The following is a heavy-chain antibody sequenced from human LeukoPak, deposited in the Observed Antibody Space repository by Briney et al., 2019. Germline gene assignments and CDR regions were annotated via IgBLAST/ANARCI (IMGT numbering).Heavy chain of an antibody. CDR2: IKEDGSEK. CDR1: GFTYSSYA. Sequence: RGSLRLSCAASGFTYSSYAMTWVRQAPGKGLEWVANIKEDGSEKYYVDSVKGRFTISRDNAENSLYLQMHSLRAEDTAVYYCATTLTVTTGFYWGQGALVTVSS. J-gene: IGHJ4*02. D-gene: IGHD4-17*01. V-gene: IGHV3-7*01. CDR3: ATTLTVTTGFY.